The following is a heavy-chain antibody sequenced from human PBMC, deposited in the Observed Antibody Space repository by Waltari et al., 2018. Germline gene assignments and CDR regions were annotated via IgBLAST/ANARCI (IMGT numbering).Heavy chain of an antibody. D-gene: IGHD5-12*01. CDR1: GVSITSKRHY. V-gene: IGHV4-39*01. Sequence: QLQLQESGPRLVRPSETLSFICRVSGVSITSKRHYWAWFRQSPGQGLEWIGTVSYSGTTYISPSLKSRVSVSRDTSKNQVSLILGSVTAADMAVYYCATYIGASVGTAAFDVWGQGTMVTVSS. J-gene: IGHJ3*01. CDR3: ATYIGASVGTAAFDV. CDR2: VSYSGTT.